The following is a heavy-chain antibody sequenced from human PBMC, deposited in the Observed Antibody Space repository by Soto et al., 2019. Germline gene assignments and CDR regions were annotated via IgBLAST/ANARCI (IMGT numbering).Heavy chain of an antibody. J-gene: IGHJ4*02. V-gene: IGHV4-59*08. D-gene: IGHD1-26*01. Sequence: SETLSLTCTVSGGSISSYYWSWIRQPPGKGLEWIGNIYYSGSTNYNPSLKSRVTISVDTSKNQFSLKLSSVTAADTAVYYCARRSGELPFDYWGQGTLVTVSS. CDR3: ARRSGELPFDY. CDR1: GGSISSYY. CDR2: IYYSGST.